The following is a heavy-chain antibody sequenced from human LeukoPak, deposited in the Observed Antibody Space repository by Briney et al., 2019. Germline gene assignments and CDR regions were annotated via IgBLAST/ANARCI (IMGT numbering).Heavy chain of an antibody. Sequence: PGRSLRLSCAASGFTFSSYSMNWVRQAPGKGLEWVSSISSSSSYIYYADSVKGRFTISRDNAKNSLYLQMNSLRAEDTAVYYCARDLAVAGTSEFDYWGQGTLVTVSS. CDR1: GFTFSSYS. CDR3: ARDLAVAGTSEFDY. D-gene: IGHD6-19*01. CDR2: ISSSSSYI. J-gene: IGHJ4*02. V-gene: IGHV3-21*01.